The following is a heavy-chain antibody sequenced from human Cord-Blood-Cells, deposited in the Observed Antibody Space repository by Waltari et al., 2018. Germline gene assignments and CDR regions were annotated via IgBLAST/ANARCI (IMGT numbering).Heavy chain of an antibody. CDR1: GFTVSSNY. Sequence: EVQLVETGGGLIQPGGSLRLSCAASGFTVSSNYMSWVRQAPGKGLEWCSVIYSGGSTYYAGSVKGRFTISRDNSKNTLYLQMNSLRAEDTAVYYCARLAVLYSSSSTPFDYWGQGTLVTVSS. V-gene: IGHV3-53*02. CDR3: ARLAVLYSSSSTPFDY. J-gene: IGHJ4*02. CDR2: IYSGGST. D-gene: IGHD6-6*01.